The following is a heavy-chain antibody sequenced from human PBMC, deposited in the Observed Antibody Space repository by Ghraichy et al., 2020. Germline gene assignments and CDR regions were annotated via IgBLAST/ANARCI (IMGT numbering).Heavy chain of an antibody. CDR2: LSGSGGTT. CDR3: AKGQRRSGYYSLDY. V-gene: IGHV3-23*01. Sequence: GGSLRLSCAASGFTFSSYAMSWVRQAPGKGLEWVSGLSGSGGTTYYADSVKGRFTISRDNSKNTLYLQMNSLRAEDTAVYYCAKGQRRSGYYSLDYWGRGTLVTVSS. CDR1: GFTFSSYA. J-gene: IGHJ4*02. D-gene: IGHD3-22*01.